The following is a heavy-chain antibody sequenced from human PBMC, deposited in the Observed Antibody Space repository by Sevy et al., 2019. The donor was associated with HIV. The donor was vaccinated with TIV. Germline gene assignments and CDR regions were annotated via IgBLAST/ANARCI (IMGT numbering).Heavy chain of an antibody. J-gene: IGHJ3*02. CDR3: AREAGRYDSRDDAFDI. V-gene: IGHV4-34*01. D-gene: IGHD3-22*01. CDR1: GGSFSGYY. CDR2: INHRGST. Sequence: SETLSLTCAVYGGSFSGYYWSWIRQPPGKGLEWIGEINHRGSTNYNPSLKSLVTISVDTSKNQFSLKLRSVTAADTAVYYWAREAGRYDSRDDAFDIWGQGTMVTVSS.